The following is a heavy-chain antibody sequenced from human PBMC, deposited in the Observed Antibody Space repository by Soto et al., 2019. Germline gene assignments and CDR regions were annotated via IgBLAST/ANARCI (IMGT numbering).Heavy chain of an antibody. Sequence: EVQLVESGGGLVQPGESLRLSCAASRFTFSDYDMNWVRQAPGKGLEWVSYISSSGSTIYYADSVKGRFTISRDNAKNSLYLQMNSLRAEDTAVYYCARNTGYYDTSGYYYAYFYYGMDVWGQGTTVTVSS. CDR2: ISSSGSTI. D-gene: IGHD3-22*01. CDR1: RFTFSDYD. CDR3: ARNTGYYDTSGYYYAYFYYGMDV. J-gene: IGHJ6*02. V-gene: IGHV3-48*03.